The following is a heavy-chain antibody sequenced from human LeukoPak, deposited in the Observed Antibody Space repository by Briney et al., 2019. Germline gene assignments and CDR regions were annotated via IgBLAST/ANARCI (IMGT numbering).Heavy chain of an antibody. J-gene: IGHJ6*02. CDR3: ARGRTYYYVTSGYYPSIYYGMDV. D-gene: IGHD3-22*01. CDR1: GGSFSGYY. Sequence: PSETLSLTCAVSGGSFSGYYWYWIRQPPGKGLEWIGEINHGESTNYNPSLKSRATLSVDTSKNQFSLKLTSVTAADTAVYYCARGRTYYYVTSGYYPSIYYGMDVWGQGTTVIVSS. CDR2: INHGEST. V-gene: IGHV4-34*01.